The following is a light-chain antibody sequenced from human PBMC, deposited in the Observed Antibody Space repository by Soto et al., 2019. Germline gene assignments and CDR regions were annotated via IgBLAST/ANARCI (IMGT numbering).Light chain of an antibody. Sequence: EIVLTQSPATLSLSPGERATLSCRASQSISRYLAWYQQKPGQAPRLLIYDASNRATGIPARFSGSGSGTDFTLTISSLESEDFAVYYCQQRSHSITFGQGTRLEIK. CDR2: DAS. V-gene: IGKV3-11*01. CDR1: QSISRY. CDR3: QQRSHSIT. J-gene: IGKJ5*01.